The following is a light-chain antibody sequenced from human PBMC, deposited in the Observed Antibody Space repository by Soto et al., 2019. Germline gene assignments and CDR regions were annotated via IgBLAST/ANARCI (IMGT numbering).Light chain of an antibody. CDR3: CSYGGTFYV. J-gene: IGLJ1*01. Sequence: QSVLTQPRSVSESPGQSVTISCTGTSSDVDDYNYVSWFQQHPGKAPKLMIYDVSERPSGVPDRFSGSKSGNTASLTISGLQAEDEADYYCCSYGGTFYVFGTGTQLTVL. CDR1: SSDVDDYNY. CDR2: DVS. V-gene: IGLV2-11*01.